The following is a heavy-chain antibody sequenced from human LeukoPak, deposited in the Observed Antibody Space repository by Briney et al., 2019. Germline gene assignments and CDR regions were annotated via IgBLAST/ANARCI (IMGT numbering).Heavy chain of an antibody. CDR1: GFTFDDYA. J-gene: IGHJ4*02. D-gene: IGHD3-22*01. CDR2: ISWNSFSI. CDR3: AKDVYDSSGYYFDY. Sequence: GGSLRLSCAASGFTFDDYAMHWVRQAPGKGLEWVSGISWNSFSIGYADSVKGRFTISRDNAKNSLYLQMNSLRAEDTALYYCAKDVYDSSGYYFDYWGQGTLVTVSS. V-gene: IGHV3-9*01.